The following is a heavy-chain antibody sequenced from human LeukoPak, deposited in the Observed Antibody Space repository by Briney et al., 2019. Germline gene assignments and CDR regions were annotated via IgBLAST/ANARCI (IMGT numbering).Heavy chain of an antibody. CDR1: GGSVSSDTYY. CDR2: ISYNGAS. CDR3: ARSYGSRSYYPFDP. J-gene: IGHJ5*02. V-gene: IGHV4-61*01. Sequence: SETLSLTCTVSGGSVSSDTYYCSWIRQPPGKGLERIGYISYNGASNYIPSLKCRATMSVDPSKNQFSLKLSSVIAADTAVYYFARSYGSRSYYPFDPWGQGTLVTVSS. D-gene: IGHD3-10*01.